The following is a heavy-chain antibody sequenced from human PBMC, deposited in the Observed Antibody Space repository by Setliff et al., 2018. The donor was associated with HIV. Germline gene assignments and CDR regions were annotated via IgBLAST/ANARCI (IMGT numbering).Heavy chain of an antibody. CDR2: ICDSGIT. CDR3: ARDPYCPNTCYEDFTFDS. D-gene: IGHD2-8*01. V-gene: IGHV4-61*10. CDR1: GGSISSGGYY. Sequence: SETLSLTCTVSGGSISSGGYYWSWIRQPAGKGLEWIGYICDSGITKYSPSLKSRVTISVDRSKNQFSLQVTSVTAADTAVYYCARDPYCPNTCYEDFTFDSWGQGTLVTVSS. J-gene: IGHJ4*02.